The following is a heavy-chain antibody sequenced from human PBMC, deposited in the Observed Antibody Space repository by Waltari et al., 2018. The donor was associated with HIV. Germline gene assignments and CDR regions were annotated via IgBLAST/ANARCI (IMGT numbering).Heavy chain of an antibody. D-gene: IGHD2-2*01. CDR1: GFTFSNDW. V-gene: IGHV3-7*01. CDR2: INQDATKT. Sequence: EVQLVQSGGGLVQPGGYLRLSCAASGFTFSNDWMLWIRQAPGKGLEWVANINQDATKTFYLQSVKGRFTISRDNAKNSVFLQMSSRRVEDTAIYYCVRAMRSWGQGTLVTVSA. J-gene: IGHJ5*02. CDR3: VRAMRS.